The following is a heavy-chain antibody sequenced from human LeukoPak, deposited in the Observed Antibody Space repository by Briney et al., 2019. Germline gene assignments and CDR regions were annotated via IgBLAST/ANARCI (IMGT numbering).Heavy chain of an antibody. Sequence: GASLRLSCAASGFTFSSYAMSWVRQAPGKGLEWVSAISGSGGSTYYADSVKGRFTISRDNSKNTLYLQMNSLRAEDTAVYYCAKDLTMIGVVTTASGGDYWGQGTLVTVSS. CDR1: GFTFSSYA. CDR2: ISGSGGST. V-gene: IGHV3-23*01. J-gene: IGHJ4*02. D-gene: IGHD3-22*01. CDR3: AKDLTMIGVVTTASGGDY.